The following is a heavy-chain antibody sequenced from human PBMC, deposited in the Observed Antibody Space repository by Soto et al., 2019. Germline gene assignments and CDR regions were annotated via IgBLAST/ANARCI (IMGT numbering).Heavy chain of an antibody. CDR2: IYYSGST. Sequence: SETLSLTCTVSGGSISSYYWSWIRQPPGKGLEWIGYIYYSGSTNYNPSLKSRVTISVDTSKNQSSLKLSSVTAADTAVYYCARRGYSSGWYYFDYWGQGTLVTVSS. J-gene: IGHJ4*02. D-gene: IGHD6-19*01. CDR1: GGSISSYY. V-gene: IGHV4-59*08. CDR3: ARRGYSSGWYYFDY.